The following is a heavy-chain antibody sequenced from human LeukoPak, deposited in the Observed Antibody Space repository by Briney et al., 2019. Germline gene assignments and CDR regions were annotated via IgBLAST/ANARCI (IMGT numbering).Heavy chain of an antibody. CDR3: ARLGLLWFGESGVDV. Sequence: PSETLSLTCTVSGGSISSSSYYWGWIRQPPGKGLEWIGYIYYSGSTNCNPSLKSRVTISVDTSKNQFSLKLSSVTAADTAVYYCARLGLLWFGESGVDVWGQGTTVTVSS. J-gene: IGHJ6*02. D-gene: IGHD3-10*01. V-gene: IGHV4-61*05. CDR2: IYYSGST. CDR1: GGSISSSSYY.